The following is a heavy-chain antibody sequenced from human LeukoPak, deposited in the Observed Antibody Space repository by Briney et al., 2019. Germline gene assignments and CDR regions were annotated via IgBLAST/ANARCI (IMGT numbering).Heavy chain of an antibody. V-gene: IGHV4-39*02. CDR1: GGSISSSSYY. Sequence: SETLSLTCTVSGGSISSSSYYWGWIRQPPGKGLEWIGSIYYSGSTYYNPSLKSRVTISVDTSKIQFSLKLSSVTAADTAVYYCARDYGDYANWFDPWGQGTLVTVSS. CDR3: ARDYGDYANWFDP. CDR2: IYYSGST. D-gene: IGHD4-17*01. J-gene: IGHJ5*02.